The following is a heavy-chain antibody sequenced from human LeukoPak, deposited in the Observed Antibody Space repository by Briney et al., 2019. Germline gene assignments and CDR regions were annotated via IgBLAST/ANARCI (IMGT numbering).Heavy chain of an antibody. V-gene: IGHV3-15*01. CDR3: TTAPPVRLDFDY. CDR2: IKTKTDGGAT. J-gene: IGHJ4*02. CDR1: GFTFSNAW. Sequence: GGSLGLSCAASGFTFSNAWMSWVRQAPGKGLEWVGRIKTKTDGGATDYAAPVKGRFTISRDDSKNTLYLQMNSLKTEDTAVYYCTTAPPVRLDFDYWGQGTLVTVSS.